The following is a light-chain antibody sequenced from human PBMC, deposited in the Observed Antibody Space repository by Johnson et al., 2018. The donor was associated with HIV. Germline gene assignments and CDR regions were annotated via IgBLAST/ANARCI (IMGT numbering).Light chain of an antibody. CDR2: DNN. Sequence: QSVLTQPPSVSAAPGQKVTISCSGSNSNIGDNYVSWYQQLPGTAPKLVIYDNNNRPSGIPDRFSGSKSGTSATLGITGLQTGDEADYYCGTWDSVHYVFGTGTKVTVL. V-gene: IGLV1-51*01. CDR3: GTWDSVHYV. CDR1: NSNIGDNY. J-gene: IGLJ1*01.